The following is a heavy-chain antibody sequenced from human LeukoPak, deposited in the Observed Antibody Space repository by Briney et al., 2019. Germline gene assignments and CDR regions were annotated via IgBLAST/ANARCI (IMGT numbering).Heavy chain of an antibody. J-gene: IGHJ4*02. D-gene: IGHD3-10*01. CDR1: SGSISRYY. V-gene: IGHV4-59*12. CDR2: IYYSGST. Sequence: SETLSLTCTVSSGSISRYYWSWIRQPPGKGLEWIGYIYYSGSTNYNPSLKSRVTMSVDTSKNQFSLRLTSVTAADTAVYYCAREGPGSSGDFDYWGQGTLVSVSS. CDR3: AREGPGSSGDFDY.